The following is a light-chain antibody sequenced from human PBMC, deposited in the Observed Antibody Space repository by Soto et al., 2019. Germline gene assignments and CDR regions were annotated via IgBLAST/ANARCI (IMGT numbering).Light chain of an antibody. CDR2: DAS. CDR3: QQRSNWPLT. CDR1: QSVSSY. V-gene: IGKV3-11*01. Sequence: EIVLTQSPATLSLSPGERATLSCRASQSVSSYLAWYQQKPGQAPRLLIYDASNRATGIPARFSGSVSGTNFTLTISILDPEDFAVYYCQQRSNWPLTFGGGTKVDIK. J-gene: IGKJ4*01.